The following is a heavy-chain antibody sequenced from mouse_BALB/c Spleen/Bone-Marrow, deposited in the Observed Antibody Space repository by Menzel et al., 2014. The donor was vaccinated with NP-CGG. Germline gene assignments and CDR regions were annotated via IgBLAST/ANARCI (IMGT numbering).Heavy chain of an antibody. Sequence: VQGVESGPELVKPGASVRISCKASGYTFTSYYVHWVRQRPGQGLEWIGWIYPGDFNTKYNEKFKGKATLTADKSSSTASMQVGSLTSEDSAVYFCARKSQRAYDSMNYWGQGTSVTVSS. CDR3: ARKSQRAYDSMNY. V-gene: IGHV1S56*01. CDR2: IYPGDFNT. D-gene: IGHD2-4*01. J-gene: IGHJ4*01. CDR1: GYTFTSYY.